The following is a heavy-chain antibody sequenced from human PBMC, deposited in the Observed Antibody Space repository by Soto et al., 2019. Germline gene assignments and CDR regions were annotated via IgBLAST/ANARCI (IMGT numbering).Heavy chain of an antibody. D-gene: IGHD5-18*01. CDR2: INPSGGST. J-gene: IGHJ3*02. Sequence: ASVKVSCKASGYTFTSYYMHWVRQAPGQGLEWMGIINPSGGSTSYAQKFQGRVTMTRDTSTSTVYMELSSLRSEDTAVYYCARDQGTAIPYDAFDIWGQGTMVTVSS. V-gene: IGHV1-46*01. CDR3: ARDQGTAIPYDAFDI. CDR1: GYTFTSYY.